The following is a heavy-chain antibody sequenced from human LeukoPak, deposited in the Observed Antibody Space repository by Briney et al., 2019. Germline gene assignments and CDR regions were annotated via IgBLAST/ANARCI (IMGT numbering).Heavy chain of an antibody. Sequence: SVKVSCKASGGTFSSYTISWVRQAPGQGLEWMGRIIPILGIANYVQKFQGRVTITADKSTSTAYMELSSLRSEDTAVYYCARVNRYYYDSNFDYWGQGTLVTVSS. CDR3: ARVNRYYYDSNFDY. D-gene: IGHD3-22*01. CDR1: GGTFSSYT. V-gene: IGHV1-69*02. J-gene: IGHJ4*02. CDR2: IIPILGIA.